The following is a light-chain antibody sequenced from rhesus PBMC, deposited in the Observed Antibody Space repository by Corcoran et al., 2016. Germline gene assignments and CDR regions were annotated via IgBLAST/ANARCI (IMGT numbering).Light chain of an antibody. CDR3: LQTYTTPFT. Sequence: DIQMTQSPSSLSASVGDRITITCRASQDISTFLSWYQQRPGKPPKRLSYTAPILQSGVPSRFSGSRSGTDFTLTITSLQPEDSTTYYCLQTYTTPFTFGPGTKLDIK. V-gene: IGKV1-36*02. J-gene: IGKJ3*01. CDR2: TAP. CDR1: QDISTF.